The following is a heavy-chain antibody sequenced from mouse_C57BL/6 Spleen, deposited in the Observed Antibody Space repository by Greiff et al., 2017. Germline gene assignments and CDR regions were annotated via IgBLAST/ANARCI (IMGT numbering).Heavy chain of an antibody. CDR2: IDPNSGGT. CDR3: ARDDGYYERVWFAY. Sequence: QVQLQQPGAELVKPGASVKLSCKASGYTFTSYWMHWVKQRPGRGLEWIGRIDPNSGGTKYNEKFKSKATLTVDKPSSTAYMQLSSLTSEDSAVYYCARDDGYYERVWFAYWGQGTLVTVSA. D-gene: IGHD2-3*01. CDR1: GYTFTSYW. V-gene: IGHV1-72*01. J-gene: IGHJ3*01.